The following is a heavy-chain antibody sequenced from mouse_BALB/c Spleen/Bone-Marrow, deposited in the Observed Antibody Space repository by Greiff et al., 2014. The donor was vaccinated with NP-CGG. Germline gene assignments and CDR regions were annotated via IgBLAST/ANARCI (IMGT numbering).Heavy chain of an antibody. CDR3: AQGYDWAMDY. CDR2: IDPANGNT. J-gene: IGHJ4*01. CDR1: GFNIKDTY. Sequence: VHVKQSGAELVKPGASVKLSCTASGFNIKDTYMHWVKQRPEQGLEWIGRIDPANGNTKYDPKFQGKATITADTSSNTAYLQRSSLTADDTAVYYCAQGYDWAMDYWGQGTPATVPS. V-gene: IGHV14-3*02. D-gene: IGHD2-14*01.